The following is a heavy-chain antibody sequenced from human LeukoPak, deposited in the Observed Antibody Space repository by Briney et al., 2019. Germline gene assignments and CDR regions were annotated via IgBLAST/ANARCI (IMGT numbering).Heavy chain of an antibody. CDR1: GGSFSGYY. CDR2: INHSGST. Sequence: PSETLSLPCAVYGGSFSGYYWSWIRQPPGKGLEWIGEINHSGSTNYNPSLKSRVTISVDTSKNQFSLKLSSVTAADTAVYYCARVNTMIVVDYWGQGTLVTVSS. J-gene: IGHJ4*02. V-gene: IGHV4-34*01. D-gene: IGHD3-22*01. CDR3: ARVNTMIVVDY.